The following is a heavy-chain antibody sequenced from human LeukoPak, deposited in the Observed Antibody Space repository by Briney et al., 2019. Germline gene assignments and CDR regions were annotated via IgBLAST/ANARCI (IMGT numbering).Heavy chain of an antibody. J-gene: IGHJ4*02. Sequence: SETLSLTCTVSGGSISTYYWNWIRQPPGKGLEGIGYISYSGSTNYNPSLKSRVTISVDTSKNQFSLKLSSVTAAETAVYYCAGSWGATIPPGYWGQGTLVPVSS. CDR2: ISYSGST. D-gene: IGHD5-12*01. CDR3: AGSWGATIPPGY. V-gene: IGHV4-59*01. CDR1: GGSISTYY.